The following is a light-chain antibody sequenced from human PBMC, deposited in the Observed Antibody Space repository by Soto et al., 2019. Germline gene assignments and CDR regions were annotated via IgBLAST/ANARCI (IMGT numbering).Light chain of an antibody. J-gene: IGLJ1*01. CDR2: ANN. CDR3: QSYDSSLSGSRV. CDR1: SSNIGAGYD. V-gene: IGLV1-40*01. Sequence: QSVLTQPPSVSGAPGQRVTISCTGSSSNIGAGYDVHWYQQLPGTAPKLLIYANNNRPSGVPDRFSGSKSGTSASLAITGLQAEDETDYYCQSYDSSLSGSRVFVTATKVTVL.